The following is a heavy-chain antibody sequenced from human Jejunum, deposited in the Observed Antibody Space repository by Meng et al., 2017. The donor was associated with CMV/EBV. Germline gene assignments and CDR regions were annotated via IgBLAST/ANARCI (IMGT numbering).Heavy chain of an antibody. J-gene: IGHJ5*01. CDR1: GATLSTYV. CDR2: IIPLIGRP. Sequence: SGATLSTYVISWVRQAPGQGLEWMGRIIPLIGRPHHAQRFQDRVSITADKATSTVYMELKTLTSEDTAVYFCASDITGNSYAYDSWGQGTLVTVSS. D-gene: IGHD3-16*01. CDR3: ASDITGNSYAYDS. V-gene: IGHV1-69*04.